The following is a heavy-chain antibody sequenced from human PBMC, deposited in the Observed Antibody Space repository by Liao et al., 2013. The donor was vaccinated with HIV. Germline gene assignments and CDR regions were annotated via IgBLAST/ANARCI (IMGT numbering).Heavy chain of an antibody. Sequence: QVQLQESGPGLVKPSQTLSLTCTVSGGSISSGSYYWSWIRQPPGKGLEWIGYIYYSGSTNYNPSLKSRVTISVDTSKNQFSLKLSSVTAADTAVYYCAGYNYGYDAFDIWGQGTMVTVSS. CDR1: GGSISSGSYY. CDR2: IYYSGST. D-gene: IGHD5-18*01. V-gene: IGHV4-61*01. CDR3: AGYNYGYDAFDI. J-gene: IGHJ3*02.